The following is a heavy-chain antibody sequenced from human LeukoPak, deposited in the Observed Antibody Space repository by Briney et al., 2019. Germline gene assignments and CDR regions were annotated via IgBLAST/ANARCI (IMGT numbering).Heavy chain of an antibody. J-gene: IGHJ4*02. Sequence: GGSLRLSCAASGFTFSTYSMNWVRQAPGKGLEWVSYISSSSSAIYYADSVKGRVTISRDNAKNSLYLQMNGLRAEDTAVYYCVRELSGFDYWGQGTLVTVSS. CDR1: GFTFSTYS. V-gene: IGHV3-48*01. D-gene: IGHD3-10*01. CDR2: ISSSSSAI. CDR3: VRELSGFDY.